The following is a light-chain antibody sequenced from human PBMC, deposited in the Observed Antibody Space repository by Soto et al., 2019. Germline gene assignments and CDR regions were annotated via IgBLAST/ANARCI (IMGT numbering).Light chain of an antibody. CDR2: DAS. J-gene: IGKJ1*01. CDR3: QHYNNWPPAWT. Sequence: EIVMTQSPATLSVSPGEGATLSCRASQSVSSNLAWYQQRPGQAPRLLIYDASTRATGLPARFSGSGSGTEFTLTISSLQSEDFAVYYCQHYNNWPPAWTFGQGTKVDIK. CDR1: QSVSSN. V-gene: IGKV3-15*01.